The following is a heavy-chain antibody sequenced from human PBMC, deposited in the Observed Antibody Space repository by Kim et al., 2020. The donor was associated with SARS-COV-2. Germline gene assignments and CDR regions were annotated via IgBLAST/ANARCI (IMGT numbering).Heavy chain of an antibody. CDR3: ARFYGDFVRSFLDP. D-gene: IGHD4-17*01. V-gene: IGHV4-39*01. J-gene: IGHJ5*02. Sequence: SETLSLTCTVSGGSISGSTYYWGWVRQPPGKGLEWIGSIVYTGSTYYNPSLKSRVTISVDTSKDQFSLRLSSVTAADTAVYYCARFYGDFVRSFLDPWGQGTLVTVSS. CDR1: GGSISGSTYY. CDR2: IVYTGST.